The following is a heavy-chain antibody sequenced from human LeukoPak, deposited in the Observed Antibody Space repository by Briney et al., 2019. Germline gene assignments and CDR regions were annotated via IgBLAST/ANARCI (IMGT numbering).Heavy chain of an antibody. J-gene: IGHJ4*02. CDR1: GYTFTSYD. CDR2: MNPNSGDT. Sequence: GASVKVSCKXSGYTFTSYDINWVRQATGQGLERMGWMNPNSGDTGYVQKLQGRVTMTRSTSISTAYMELSSLRSEDTAIYYCARGGFGSGSHFDYWGQGTLVTVPS. V-gene: IGHV1-8*01. CDR3: ARGGFGSGSHFDY. D-gene: IGHD3-10*01.